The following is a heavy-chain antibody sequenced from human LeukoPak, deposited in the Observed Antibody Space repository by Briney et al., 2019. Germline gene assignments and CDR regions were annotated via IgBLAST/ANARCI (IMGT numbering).Heavy chain of an antibody. D-gene: IGHD2-15*01. Sequence: PGGALRLSCAASGFSVGTNHMSWVRQAPGKGLEWVSVFYSGGDIYYADSVKGRFTIYRDYSKNTLYLQTNSLRVEDTAVYYCARVTDTLYFDFWGQGTLVTVSS. CDR3: ARVTDTLYFDF. J-gene: IGHJ4*02. CDR1: GFSVGTNH. V-gene: IGHV3-66*01. CDR2: FYSGGDI.